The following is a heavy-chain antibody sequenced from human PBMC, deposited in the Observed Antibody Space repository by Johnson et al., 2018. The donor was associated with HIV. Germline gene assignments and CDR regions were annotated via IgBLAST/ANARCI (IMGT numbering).Heavy chain of an antibody. V-gene: IGHV3-66*02. CDR3: AGDGWELLGVASFDV. Sequence: MLLVESGGGVVQPGGSLRLSCAVSGFTVNGNYMSWVRQAPGKGLEWVSVIYSGDTTYYADSVKGRFTISRDTSKNTLYLQMNSMRPEDTAVYDCAGDGWELLGVASFDVWGQGTLVTVSS. CDR2: IYSGDTT. J-gene: IGHJ3*01. CDR1: GFTVNGNY. D-gene: IGHD1-26*01.